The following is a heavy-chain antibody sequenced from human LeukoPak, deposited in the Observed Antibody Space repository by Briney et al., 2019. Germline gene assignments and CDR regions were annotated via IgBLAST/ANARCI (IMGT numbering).Heavy chain of an antibody. Sequence: SETLSLTCTVSGGSISSYYWSWIRQPPGKGLEWIGYIYYSGSTNYNPSLRSRVTISVDTSKNQFSLKLSSVTAADTAVYHCARHVSIVGATAVDYWGQGTLVTVSS. CDR3: ARHVSIVGATAVDY. CDR2: IYYSGST. D-gene: IGHD1-26*01. J-gene: IGHJ4*02. V-gene: IGHV4-59*08. CDR1: GGSISSYY.